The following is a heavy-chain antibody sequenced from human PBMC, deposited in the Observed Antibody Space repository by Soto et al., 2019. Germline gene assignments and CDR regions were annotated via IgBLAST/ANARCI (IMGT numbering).Heavy chain of an antibody. J-gene: IGHJ4*02. CDR3: ERGIPSSSRTSLVY. V-gene: IGHV4-59*01. CDR2: IYYSGIT. Sequence: QVQLLESGPGLVKPSETLSLICSVSGASIRDYYWTWIRQPPGKGLEWIGYIYYSGITNYNPSLESRVTMSLDTSENQFSLRLTSVTAADTAMYYCERGIPSSSRTSLVYWGQGAPVTVSS. D-gene: IGHD2-2*01. CDR1: GASIRDYY.